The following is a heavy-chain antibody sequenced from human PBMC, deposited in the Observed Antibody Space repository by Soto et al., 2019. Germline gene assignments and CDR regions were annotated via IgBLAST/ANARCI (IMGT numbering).Heavy chain of an antibody. V-gene: IGHV4-39*01. CDR2: IYYSGST. D-gene: IGHD6-6*01. CDR1: GGSISSGGYY. CDR3: AKSIAARPGEVWFDP. J-gene: IGHJ5*02. Sequence: PSETLSLTCTVSGGSISSGGYYWSWIRQHQGKGLEWIGCIYYSGSTYYNPSLKSRVTISVDTSKNQFSLKLSSVTAADTAVYYCAKSIAARPGEVWFDPWGQGTLVTVSS.